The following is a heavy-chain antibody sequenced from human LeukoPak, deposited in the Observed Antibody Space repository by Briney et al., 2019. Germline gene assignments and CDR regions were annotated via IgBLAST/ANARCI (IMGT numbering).Heavy chain of an antibody. Sequence: GGSLRLSCAASGFTFSAYGMHWVRQAPGKGLEWVAFIHYDGTITYYADTVKGRFTISRDSSKNTLFLQMNSLGAEDTAVYYCARGFGGTPIYSSSWYYFDYWGQGTLVTVSS. CDR3: ARGFGGTPIYSSSWYYFDY. D-gene: IGHD6-13*01. V-gene: IGHV3-30*02. J-gene: IGHJ4*02. CDR2: IHYDGTIT. CDR1: GFTFSAYG.